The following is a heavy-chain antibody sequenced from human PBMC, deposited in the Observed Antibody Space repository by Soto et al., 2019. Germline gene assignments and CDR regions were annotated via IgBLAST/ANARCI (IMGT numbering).Heavy chain of an antibody. J-gene: IGHJ6*02. Sequence: QVQLVESGGGVVQPGRSLRLSCAASGFTFSNYGMHWVRQAPGKGLEWVAVIWYDGSNKYYADSVKGRFTISRDNSKNTLYLQMNSLRAEDTAVYYCARGVGLDWDSFLYYYYGMDVWGQGTTVTVSS. CDR3: ARGVGLDWDSFLYYYYGMDV. V-gene: IGHV3-33*01. CDR1: GFTFSNYG. CDR2: IWYDGSNK. D-gene: IGHD1-7*01.